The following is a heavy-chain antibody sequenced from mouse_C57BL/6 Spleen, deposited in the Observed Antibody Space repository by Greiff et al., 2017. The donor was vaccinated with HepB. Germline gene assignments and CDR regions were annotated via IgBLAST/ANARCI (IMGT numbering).Heavy chain of an antibody. CDR3: AREGDYYGSSYFDY. J-gene: IGHJ2*01. CDR1: GYSITSGYD. V-gene: IGHV3-1*01. D-gene: IGHD1-1*01. Sequence: EVMLVESGPGMVKPSQSLSLTCTVTGYSITSGYDWHWIRHFPGNKLEWMGYISYSGSTNYNPSLKSRISITHDTSKNHFFLKLNSVTTEDTATYYCAREGDYYGSSYFDYWGQGTTLTVSS. CDR2: ISYSGST.